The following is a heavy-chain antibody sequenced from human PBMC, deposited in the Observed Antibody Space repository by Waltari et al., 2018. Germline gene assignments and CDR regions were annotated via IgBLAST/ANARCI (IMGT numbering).Heavy chain of an antibody. D-gene: IGHD6-19*01. J-gene: IGHJ4*02. CDR3: ARAPISHRYSSGWHYFDY. CDR1: GYTFTSYG. V-gene: IGHV1-18*01. Sequence: QVQLVQSGAEVKKPGASVKVSCKASGYTFTSYGISWVRQAPGQGLEWMGWISAYNGNTNYAQKLQGRVTISVDTSKNQFSLKLSSVTAADTAVYYCARAPISHRYSSGWHYFDYWGQGTLVTVSS. CDR2: ISAYNGNT.